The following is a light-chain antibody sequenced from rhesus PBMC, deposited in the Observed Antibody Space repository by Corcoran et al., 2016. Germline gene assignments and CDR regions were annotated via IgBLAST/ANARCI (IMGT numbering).Light chain of an antibody. CDR1: QGITND. CDR3: QHYYTTPYS. CDR2: EAS. V-gene: IGKV1-25*01. J-gene: IGKJ2*01. Sequence: DIQMTQSPSSLSASVGDRVTITCRASQGITNDLAWYQQKPGETPKLLIGEASRLHSGIPSRFSGSGSGTDFTLPLSSLQPEDFATYYCQHYYTTPYSFGQGTKVDIK.